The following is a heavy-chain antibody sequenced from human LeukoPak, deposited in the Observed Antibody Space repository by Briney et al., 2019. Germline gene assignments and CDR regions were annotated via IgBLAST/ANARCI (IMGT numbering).Heavy chain of an antibody. Sequence: GASVKVSCKASGYTFTSYYMHWVRQAPGQGLEWMGRVRVDNGDTIFARKFQDRVTMTTDTSTSTVYMESRSLRSDDTAVYYCARVGRYSYDSRGYYCLYYWGQGTLVTVSS. CDR2: VRVDNGDT. CDR1: GYTFTSYY. D-gene: IGHD3-22*01. J-gene: IGHJ4*02. CDR3: ARVGRYSYDSRGYYCLYY. V-gene: IGHV1-18*04.